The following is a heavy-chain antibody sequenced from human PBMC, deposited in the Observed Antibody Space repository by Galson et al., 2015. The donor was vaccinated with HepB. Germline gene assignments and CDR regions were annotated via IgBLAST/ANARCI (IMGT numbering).Heavy chain of an antibody. J-gene: IGHJ4*02. CDR3: ASPLLGGYSSSWATYFDS. CDR1: GFTFSSYN. D-gene: IGHD6-13*01. CDR2: ISSSSSHT. V-gene: IGHV3-21*01. Sequence: SLRLSCAASGFTFSSYNMNWVRQAPGQGLEWVSSISSSSSHTHYADSVKGRFTISRDNAKNSLYLQMDSLTADDTAVYYCASPLLGGYSSSWATYFDSWGQGTLVTVSS.